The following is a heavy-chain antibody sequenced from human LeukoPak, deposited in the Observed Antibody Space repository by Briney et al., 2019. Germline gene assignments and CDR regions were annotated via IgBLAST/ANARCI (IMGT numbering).Heavy chain of an antibody. J-gene: IGHJ5*02. CDR1: GYTLTSYY. CDR2: INPSGGST. V-gene: IGHV1-46*01. CDR3: ARAGQGGSYLTGVNWFDP. D-gene: IGHD1-26*01. Sequence: ASVKVSCKASGYTLTSYYMHWVRQAPGQRLEWMGIINPSGGSTSYAQKFQGRVTMTRDTSTSTVYMELSSLRSEYPAVYYCARAGQGGSYLTGVNWFDPWGQGTLVTVSS.